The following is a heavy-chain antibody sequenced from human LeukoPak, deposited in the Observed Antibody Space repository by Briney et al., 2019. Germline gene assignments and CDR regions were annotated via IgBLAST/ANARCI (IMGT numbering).Heavy chain of an antibody. CDR3: ARDVAAAGPGFDY. CDR2: ISYDGSNK. Sequence: GGSLRLSCAASGFTFSDYYMSWIRQAPGKGLEWVAVISYDGSNKYYADSVKGRFTISRDNSKNTLYLQMNSLRAEDTAVYYCARDVAAAGPGFDYWGQGTLVTVSS. D-gene: IGHD6-13*01. J-gene: IGHJ4*02. CDR1: GFTFSDYY. V-gene: IGHV3-30-3*01.